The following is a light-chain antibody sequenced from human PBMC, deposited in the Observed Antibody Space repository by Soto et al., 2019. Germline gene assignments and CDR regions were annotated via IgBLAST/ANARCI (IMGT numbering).Light chain of an antibody. V-gene: IGKV1-5*03. J-gene: IGKJ4*01. CDR2: KAS. CDR3: QQYKAYPLT. Sequence: IHMTQSPSTLSTSVWDRVTITCRASQSVDRWLAWYQQKPGKAPNLLIYKASTLQSAVPSRFSGSGSGTEFTLTISSLQPDDFATYYCQQYKAYPLTFGGGTKVDIK. CDR1: QSVDRW.